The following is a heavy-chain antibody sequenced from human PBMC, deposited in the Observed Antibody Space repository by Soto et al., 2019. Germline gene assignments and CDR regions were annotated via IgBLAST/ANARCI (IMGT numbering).Heavy chain of an antibody. CDR3: ARGVGSGCTSTSFHDAFDC. CDR2: INPSGGST. Sequence: ASVKVSCKASGFTFRSYYMHWVRQAPGQGLEWMGIINPSGGSTNYAQTFQGRVTMTRDTSTSTVYMDLSSLRSEDTAVYYCARGVGSGCTSTSFHDAFDCWGQGTLVTVSS. J-gene: IGHJ4*02. CDR1: GFTFRSYY. V-gene: IGHV1-46*01. D-gene: IGHD2-2*01.